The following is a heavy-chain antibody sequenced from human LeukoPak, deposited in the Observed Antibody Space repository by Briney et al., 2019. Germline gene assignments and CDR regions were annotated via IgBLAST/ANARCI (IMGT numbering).Heavy chain of an antibody. CDR2: INPNSGGT. Sequence: ASEKVSCKASGYTFTDYYMHWVRQAPGQGLEWMGWINPNSGGTNYAQKFQGWVTMTRDTSISTAYMELSRLRSDDTAVFYCARDWEGDIVVVPAAIWGQGTLVTVSS. V-gene: IGHV1-2*04. CDR3: ARDWEGDIVVVPAAI. CDR1: GYTFTDYY. D-gene: IGHD2-2*01. J-gene: IGHJ4*02.